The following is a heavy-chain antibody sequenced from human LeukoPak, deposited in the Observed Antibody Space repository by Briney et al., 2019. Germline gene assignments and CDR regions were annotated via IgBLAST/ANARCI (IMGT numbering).Heavy chain of an antibody. CDR2: ISDSSSYI. J-gene: IGHJ4*02. Sequence: GGSLRLSCAASGFTFNTYAMNWVRQAPGKGLEWVSSISDSSSYIYYADSVKGRFTISRDNAKNSLYLQMNSLRAEDTAVYYCATYYGSGSPPFDYWGQGTLVTVSS. CDR3: ATYYGSGSPPFDY. CDR1: GFTFNTYA. V-gene: IGHV3-21*01. D-gene: IGHD3-10*01.